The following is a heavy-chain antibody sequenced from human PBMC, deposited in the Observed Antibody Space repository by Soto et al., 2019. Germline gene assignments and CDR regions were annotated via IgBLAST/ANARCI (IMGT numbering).Heavy chain of an antibody. D-gene: IGHD4-17*01. CDR2: IYYSGST. CDR3: ARDRGSPLTTVTRRTYYYYAMDV. CDR1: GGSISSGDYY. Sequence: QVQLQESGPGLVKPSQTLSLTCTVSGGSISSGDYYWTWIRQPPGKGLEWIGYIYYSGSTYYNPSLQSRITISVDTSKNQFSLKLSSVTAADTAVYCCARDRGSPLTTVTRRTYYYYAMDVWGQGTTVTVSS. V-gene: IGHV4-30-4*01. J-gene: IGHJ6*02.